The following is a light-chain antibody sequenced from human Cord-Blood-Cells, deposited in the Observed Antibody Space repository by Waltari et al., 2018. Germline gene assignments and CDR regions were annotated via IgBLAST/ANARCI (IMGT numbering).Light chain of an antibody. CDR2: EVS. J-gene: IGLJ1*01. CDR3: SSYTSSSTYV. Sequence: QSALTQPASVSGSPRQSIPISCPGTSSDVGGYNYVSWYQQHPGKAPKLMIYEVSNRPSGVSNRFSGSKSGNTASLTISGLQAEDEADYYCSSYTSSSTYVFGTGTKVTVL. CDR1: SSDVGGYNY. V-gene: IGLV2-14*01.